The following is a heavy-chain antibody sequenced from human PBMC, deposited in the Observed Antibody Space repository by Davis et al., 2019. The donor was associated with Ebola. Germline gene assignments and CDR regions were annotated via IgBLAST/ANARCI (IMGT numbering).Heavy chain of an antibody. V-gene: IGHV1-2*06. CDR1: GYTFTGNY. CDR3: AISGADILTGYYNDY. Sequence: ASVKVSCKASGYTFTGNYIQWVRQAPGQGLEWMGRINPNSGGTNYAQKFQGRVTMTRDTSTSTVYMELSSLRSEDTAVYYCAISGADILTGYYNDYWGQGTLVTVSS. D-gene: IGHD3-9*01. J-gene: IGHJ4*02. CDR2: INPNSGGT.